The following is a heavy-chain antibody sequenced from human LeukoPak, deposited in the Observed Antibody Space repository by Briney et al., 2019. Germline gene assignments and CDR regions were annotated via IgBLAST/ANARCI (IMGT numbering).Heavy chain of an antibody. Sequence: SETLSLTCAVYGGSFSGYYWSWIRQPPGKGLEYIGEINHGGSTKYNPSLKSRVTISVDTSKSQFSLKLSSVTAADTAVYYCARRNYYDSSGYYPYWGQGTLVTVSS. V-gene: IGHV4-34*01. D-gene: IGHD3-22*01. CDR2: INHGGST. J-gene: IGHJ4*02. CDR1: GGSFSGYY. CDR3: ARRNYYDSSGYYPY.